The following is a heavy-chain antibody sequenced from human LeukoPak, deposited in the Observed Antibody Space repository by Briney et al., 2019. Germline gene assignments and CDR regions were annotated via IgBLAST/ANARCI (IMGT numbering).Heavy chain of an antibody. Sequence: SETLSLTCAVSGYSISSGYYWGWIRQPPGKGLEWIGSIYHSGSTYYNPSLKSRVTISVDTSKNQFSLKLSSVTAADTAVYYCARVAMLWFGGPPQVGFDPWGQGTLVTVSS. V-gene: IGHV4-38-2*01. CDR2: IYHSGST. D-gene: IGHD3-10*01. J-gene: IGHJ5*02. CDR3: ARVAMLWFGGPPQVGFDP. CDR1: GYSISSGYY.